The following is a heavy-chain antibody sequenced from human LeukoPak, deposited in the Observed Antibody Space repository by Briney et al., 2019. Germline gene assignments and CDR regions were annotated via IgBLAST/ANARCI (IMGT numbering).Heavy chain of an antibody. J-gene: IGHJ4*02. Sequence: GGSLRLSCEASGFTFEDFAMPWVRQAPGKGLGWVSGISWNSGSIGYADSVKGRFTISRDNAKNSLYLQMNSLRAEDTALYYCAKTGSSGWYSFWGQGTLVTVSS. CDR3: AKTGSSGWYSF. CDR2: ISWNSGSI. CDR1: GFTFEDFA. D-gene: IGHD6-19*01. V-gene: IGHV3-9*01.